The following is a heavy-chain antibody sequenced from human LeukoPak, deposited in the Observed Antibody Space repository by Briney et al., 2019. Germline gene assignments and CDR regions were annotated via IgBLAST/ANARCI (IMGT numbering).Heavy chain of an antibody. D-gene: IGHD6-13*01. CDR1: GFTFSSYG. Sequence: GGSLRLSCAASGFTFSSYGMHWVRQAPGKGLEWVAVISYDGSNKYYADSVKGRFTISRDNSKNTLYLQMNSLRAEDTAVYYCAKKGRGSWYYFDYWGQGTLVTVSS. CDR2: ISYDGSNK. CDR3: AKKGRGSWYYFDY. J-gene: IGHJ4*02. V-gene: IGHV3-30*18.